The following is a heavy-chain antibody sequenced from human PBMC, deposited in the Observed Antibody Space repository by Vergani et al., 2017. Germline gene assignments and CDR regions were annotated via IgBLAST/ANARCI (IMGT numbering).Heavy chain of an antibody. CDR2: IYSGGST. J-gene: IGHJ6*03. D-gene: IGHD6-13*01. CDR1: GFTFSSYG. Sequence: QVQLVESGGGVVQPGRSLRLSCAASGFTFSSYGMHWVRQAPGKGLEWVAVIYSGGSTYYADSVKGRFTISRHNSKNTLYLQMNSLRAEDTAVYYCASRNPAAARNNYYYYYYMDVWGKGTTVTVSS. CDR3: ASRNPAAARNNYYYYYYMDV. V-gene: IGHV3-NL1*01.